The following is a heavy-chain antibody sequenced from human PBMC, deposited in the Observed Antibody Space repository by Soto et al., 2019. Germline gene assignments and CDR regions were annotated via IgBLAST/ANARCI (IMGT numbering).Heavy chain of an antibody. CDR2: ISSSSSYI. CDR3: ARGHPHVAVDY. CDR1: GFTFSSYS. J-gene: IGHJ4*02. Sequence: EVQLVESGGGLVKPGGSLRLSCAASGFTFSSYSMNWVRQAPGKGLEWVSSISSSSSYIYYADSVKGRFTISRDNAKNALYLQMNSLRAEDTAVYYCARGHPHVAVDYWGQGTLVTVSS. V-gene: IGHV3-21*01.